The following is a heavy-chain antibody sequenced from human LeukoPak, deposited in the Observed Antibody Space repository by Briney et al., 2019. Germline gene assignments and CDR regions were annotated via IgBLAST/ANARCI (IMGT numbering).Heavy chain of an antibody. J-gene: IGHJ4*02. CDR1: GGSISSSSYY. V-gene: IGHV4-39*07. Sequence: SETLSLTCTVSGGSISSSSYYWGWIRQPPGKGLEWIGSIYYSGSTYYNPSLKSRVTISVDTSKNQFSLKLSSVTAADTAVYYCARVAVRMLLGFDYWGQGTLVTVSS. CDR2: IYYSGST. D-gene: IGHD2-8*01. CDR3: ARVAVRMLLGFDY.